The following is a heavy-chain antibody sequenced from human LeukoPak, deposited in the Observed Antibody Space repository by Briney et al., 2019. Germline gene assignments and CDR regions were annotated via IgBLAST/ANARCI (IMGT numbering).Heavy chain of an antibody. CDR2: ISSSGSTM. CDR1: GFTFRSYE. J-gene: IGHJ4*02. V-gene: IGHV3-48*03. Sequence: QAGGSLRLSCVASGFTFRSYEMNWVRQAPGKGLEWVSYISSSGSTMYYADSVKGRFTISRDNAKNSLYLQMNSLRAEDTAVYYCARDGGVEYYDSSNYYDYWGQGTLVTVSS. CDR3: ARDGGVEYYDSSNYYDY. D-gene: IGHD3-22*01.